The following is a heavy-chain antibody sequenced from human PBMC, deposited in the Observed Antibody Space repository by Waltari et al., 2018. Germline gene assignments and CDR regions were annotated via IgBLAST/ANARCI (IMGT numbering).Heavy chain of an antibody. Sequence: QVQLVQSGAEVKKPGSSVKVSCKASGGTFSSYAISWVRQAPGQGLEWMGGIIPIFGTANDAQKFQGRFTITADESTSTAYMELSSLRSEDTAVYYCARVIGEAYYDFWSGYPRGWFDPWGQGTLVTVSS. CDR1: GGTFSSYA. D-gene: IGHD3-3*01. V-gene: IGHV1-69*01. CDR2: IIPIFGTA. J-gene: IGHJ5*02. CDR3: ARVIGEAYYDFWSGYPRGWFDP.